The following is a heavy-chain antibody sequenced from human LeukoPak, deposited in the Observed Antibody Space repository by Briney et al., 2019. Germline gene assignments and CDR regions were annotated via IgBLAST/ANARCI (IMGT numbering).Heavy chain of an antibody. CDR1: GFTFKSYW. Sequence: GSLRLSCAASGFTFKSYWMSWVRQAPGKGLEWVANIKEDGSEKYYVDSVKGRFTISRDSAKNSLYLQMNSLRVEDTAVYYCARDQGYYDANNWFDPWGQGTLVTVSS. V-gene: IGHV3-7*03. D-gene: IGHD1-26*01. J-gene: IGHJ5*02. CDR2: IKEDGSEK. CDR3: ARDQGYYDANNWFDP.